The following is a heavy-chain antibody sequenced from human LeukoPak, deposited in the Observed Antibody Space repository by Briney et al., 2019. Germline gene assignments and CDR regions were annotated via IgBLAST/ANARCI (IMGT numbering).Heavy chain of an antibody. V-gene: IGHV3-30*04. CDR2: ISYDGSNK. CDR1: GFTFSSYA. J-gene: IGHJ4*02. CDR3: ARGYTSSWSYFDY. D-gene: IGHD6-13*01. Sequence: GWSLRLSCAASGFTFSSYAMHWVRRAPGKGLEWVAVISYDGSNKYYADSVKGRFTISRDNSNNTLYLQMNSLRAEDTAVYYCARGYTSSWSYFDYWGQGTLVTVSS.